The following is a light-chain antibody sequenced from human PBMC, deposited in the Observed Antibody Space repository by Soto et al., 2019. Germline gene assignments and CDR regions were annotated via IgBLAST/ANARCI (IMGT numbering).Light chain of an antibody. Sequence: QSVLTQPPSVSGAPGQKVTISCTRSSSNIGAAYDVHWYQHLPGTAPKLLIYGNNNRPSGVPDRFSGSKSGTSASLAITGLQAEDEADYYCQSYDSSLSGWVFGGGTKHTVL. V-gene: IGLV1-40*01. CDR1: SSNIGAAYD. CDR2: GNN. CDR3: QSYDSSLSGWV. J-gene: IGLJ3*02.